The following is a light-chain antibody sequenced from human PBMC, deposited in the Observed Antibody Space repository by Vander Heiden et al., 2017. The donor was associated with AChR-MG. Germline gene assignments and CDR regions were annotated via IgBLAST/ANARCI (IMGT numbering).Light chain of an antibody. Sequence: QSVLTQPPPVSAAPGQKVTIPCSGSSSNIENNYLSWYQPLPGTAPKLLIYDNNKRPSGIPDRFSGSKSGTSATLGITGLQTGDEADYYCGTWDSSLSVYVFGTGTKVTVL. CDR2: DNN. V-gene: IGLV1-51*01. CDR3: GTWDSSLSVYV. CDR1: SSNIENNY. J-gene: IGLJ1*01.